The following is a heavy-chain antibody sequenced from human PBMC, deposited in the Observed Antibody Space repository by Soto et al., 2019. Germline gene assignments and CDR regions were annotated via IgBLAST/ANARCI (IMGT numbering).Heavy chain of an antibody. Sequence: QVQLVESGGGVVQPGRSLRLSCAASGFTFSSYGMHWVRQAPGKGLEWVAVISYDGSNKYYADSVKGRFTISRDNSKKRLYLKMNSLKAEDTAVYYCANSTLYYGFWSGYSGGGFDPWGQGTLVTVSS. D-gene: IGHD3-3*01. V-gene: IGHV3-30*18. CDR1: GFTFSSYG. J-gene: IGHJ5*02. CDR2: ISYDGSNK. CDR3: ANSTLYYGFWSGYSGGGFDP.